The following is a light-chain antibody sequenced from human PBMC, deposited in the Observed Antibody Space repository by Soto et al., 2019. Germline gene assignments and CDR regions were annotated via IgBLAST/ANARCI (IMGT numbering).Light chain of an antibody. J-gene: IGLJ2*01. CDR3: SSYAGSINVA. CDR2: EVY. CDR1: SSDVGGYNY. Sequence: QSALTQPPSASGSPGQSVTISCTGSSSDVGGYNYVSWYQQHPGKVPKLIIYEVYKRPSGVPDRFSGSKSDNTASLTVSGLQAEDEADYYCSSYAGSINVAFGGGTKLTVL. V-gene: IGLV2-8*01.